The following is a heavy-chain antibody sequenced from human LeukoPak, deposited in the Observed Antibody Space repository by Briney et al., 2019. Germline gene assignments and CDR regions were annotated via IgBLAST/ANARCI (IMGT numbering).Heavy chain of an antibody. J-gene: IGHJ4*02. CDR3: ARGETSWTLPNDY. V-gene: IGHV3-74*03. D-gene: IGHD2-2*01. CDR2: VNSDGSST. CDR1: GFTFSNYW. Sequence: GGSLRLSCAASGFTFSNYWMHWVRRAPGKGLRWVSRVNSDGSSTMYADSVKGRFTISRDNAKNMLYLQMNSLRADDTAVYYCARGETSWTLPNDYWGQGTLVTVS.